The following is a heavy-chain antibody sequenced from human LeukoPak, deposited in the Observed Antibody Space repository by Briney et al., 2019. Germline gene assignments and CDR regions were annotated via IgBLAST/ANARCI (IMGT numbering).Heavy chain of an antibody. CDR2: MFYTGSG. CDR3: ATNLPGYSYGYWVA. Sequence: PSETLSLTCTVSGGSMSNYYWNWIRQPPGKGLEWIGYMFYTGSGKYNPSLKSRVTISVDTSKRQISLKLTSVTAADTAVYYCATNLPGYSYGYWVAWGQGTLVTVSA. CDR1: GGSMSNYY. J-gene: IGHJ5*02. D-gene: IGHD5-18*01. V-gene: IGHV4-59*01.